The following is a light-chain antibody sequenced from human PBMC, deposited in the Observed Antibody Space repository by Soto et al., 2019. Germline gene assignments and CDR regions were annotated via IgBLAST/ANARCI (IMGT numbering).Light chain of an antibody. CDR3: QSYDSSLSGNYV. CDR1: TSDIGAGFD. Sequence: QSVLTQPPSVSGAPGQRVTISCTGSTSDIGAGFDVHWYQQLPGKAPKLLIYGNTNRPSGVPDRFSGSKSGTSASLAITGLQAEDEADYYCQSYDSSLSGNYVFGTGTKGT. CDR2: GNT. V-gene: IGLV1-40*01. J-gene: IGLJ1*01.